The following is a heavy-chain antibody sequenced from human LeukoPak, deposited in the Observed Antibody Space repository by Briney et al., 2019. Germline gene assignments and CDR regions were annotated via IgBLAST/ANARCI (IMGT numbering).Heavy chain of an antibody. CDR1: GYSFTNYW. V-gene: IGHV5-51*01. CDR2: IYPDDSDT. Sequence: GESLKISCTGSGYSFTNYWIGWVRQMPGKGLEWMGIIYPDDSDTRYRPSFEGQVTISADKSIATAYLQWSSLKASDTAMYYCARLQYSNGYVDYWGQGTLVTVSS. J-gene: IGHJ4*02. CDR3: ARLQYSNGYVDY. D-gene: IGHD5-18*01.